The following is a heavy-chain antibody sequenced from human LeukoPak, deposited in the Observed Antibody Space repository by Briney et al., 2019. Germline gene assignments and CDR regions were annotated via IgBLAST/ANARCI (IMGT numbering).Heavy chain of an antibody. CDR1: GGSISSYY. CDR3: ARSSITEQWLAPFDY. J-gene: IGHJ4*02. CDR2: IYTSGST. D-gene: IGHD6-19*01. V-gene: IGHV4-4*07. Sequence: SETLSLTCTVSGGSISSYYWSWIRQPAGKGLGWIGRIYTSGSTNYNPSLKSRVTMSVDTSKNQFSLKLSSVTAADTAVYYCARSSITEQWLAPFDYWGQGTLVTVSS.